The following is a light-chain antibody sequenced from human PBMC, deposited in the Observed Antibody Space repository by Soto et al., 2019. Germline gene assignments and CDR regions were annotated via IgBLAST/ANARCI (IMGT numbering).Light chain of an antibody. CDR3: MQPLDLPVT. CDR2: LAS. Sequence: DALVTQLPLSLSVTPGEPASISCRSSQSLLHTNAYHYLDWYLQKPGQSPQLLIYLASYRASGVPDRFSGSGSGTEFTLRISRVEAEDVGVYYCMQPLDLPVTFGQGTRLEIK. CDR1: QSLLHTNAYHY. J-gene: IGKJ5*01. V-gene: IGKV2-28*01.